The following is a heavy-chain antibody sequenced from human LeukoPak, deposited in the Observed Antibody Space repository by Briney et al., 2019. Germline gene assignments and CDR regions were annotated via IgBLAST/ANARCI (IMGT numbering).Heavy chain of an antibody. D-gene: IGHD3-10*01. J-gene: IGHJ4*02. Sequence: GGSLRLSCAASGFTFSDTWMHWVRQAPGKGLVWVSRIRSDGSDARYAESVKGRFTISRDNAKNSLYLQMNSLRAEDTAVYYCARDIRGLGSCFDYWGQGTLVTVSS. CDR1: GFTFSDTW. CDR2: IRSDGSDA. CDR3: ARDIRGLGSCFDY. V-gene: IGHV3-74*01.